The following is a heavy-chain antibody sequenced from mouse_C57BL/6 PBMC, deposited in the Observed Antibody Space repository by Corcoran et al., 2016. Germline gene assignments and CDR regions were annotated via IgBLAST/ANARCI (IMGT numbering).Heavy chain of an antibody. V-gene: IGHV1-63*01. CDR3: ARGNGYYWFAY. Sequence: QVQLQQSGAELVRPGTSVKMSCKASGYTFTNYWIGWAKQRPGHGLEWIGDIYPGGGYTNYNEKFKGKATLTADKSSSTAYMQFSSLTSEDSAIYYCARGNGYYWFAYWGQGTLVTVSA. D-gene: IGHD2-3*01. CDR1: GYTFTNYW. J-gene: IGHJ3*01. CDR2: IYPGGGYT.